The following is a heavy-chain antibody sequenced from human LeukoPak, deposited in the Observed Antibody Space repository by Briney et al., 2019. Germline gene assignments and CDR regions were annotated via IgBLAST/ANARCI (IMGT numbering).Heavy chain of an antibody. CDR1: GGSFRTYY. J-gene: IGHJ4*02. V-gene: IGHV4-34*01. CDR3: ARHRGSGWSDFDY. CDR2: INHSGSA. Sequence: SETLSLTCAVYGGSFRTYYWSWIRQPPGKGLEWIGEINHSGSADYNPSLKSRVTISVDTSKNQFSLKLTSVTAADTAVYYCARHRGSGWSDFDYWGQGTLVTVSS. D-gene: IGHD6-19*01.